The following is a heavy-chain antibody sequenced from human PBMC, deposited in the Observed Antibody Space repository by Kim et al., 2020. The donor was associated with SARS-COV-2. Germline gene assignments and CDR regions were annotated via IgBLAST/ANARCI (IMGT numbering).Heavy chain of an antibody. CDR1: GGTFSSYA. CDR3: ARGTTHSGSYYLVDY. Sequence: SVKVSCKASGGTFSSYAIIWVRQAPGQGLEWMGGIIPIFGTANYAQKFQGRVTITADKSTSTAYMELSSLRSEDTAVYYCARGTTHSGSYYLVDYWGQGTLVTVSS. CDR2: IIPIFGTA. D-gene: IGHD1-26*01. V-gene: IGHV1-69*06. J-gene: IGHJ4*02.